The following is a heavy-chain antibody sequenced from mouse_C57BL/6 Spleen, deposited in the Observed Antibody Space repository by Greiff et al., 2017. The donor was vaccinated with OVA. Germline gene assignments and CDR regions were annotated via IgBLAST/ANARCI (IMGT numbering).Heavy chain of an antibody. V-gene: IGHV5-6*01. CDR3: ARRREEYDWYFDV. J-gene: IGHJ1*03. D-gene: IGHD5-1*01. CDR2: ISSGGSYT. Sequence: EVQLQESGGDLVKPGGSLKLSCAASGFTFSSYGMSWVRQTPDKRLEWVATISSGGSYTYYPDSVKGRFTISRDNAKNTLYLQMSSLKSEDTAMYYCARRREEYDWYFDVWGTGTTVTVSS. CDR1: GFTFSSYG.